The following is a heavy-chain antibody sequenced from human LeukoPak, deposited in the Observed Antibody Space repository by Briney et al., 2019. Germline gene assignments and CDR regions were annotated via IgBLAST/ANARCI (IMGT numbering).Heavy chain of an antibody. CDR3: GRGGNGIDI. Sequence: GGSLRLSCAASGFTFSHYLMHWIRQAPGKGLVWVSRINSDESNTNSYADSVKGRFIISRDNAKNTLYLQMNSLRAEDTAVYFCGRGGNGIDIWGQGTTVIVSS. D-gene: IGHD2-8*01. CDR1: GFTFSHYL. CDR2: INSDESNT. V-gene: IGHV3-74*01. J-gene: IGHJ3*02.